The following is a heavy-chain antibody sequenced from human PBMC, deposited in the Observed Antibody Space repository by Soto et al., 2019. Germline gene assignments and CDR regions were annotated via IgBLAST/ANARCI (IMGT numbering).Heavy chain of an antibody. CDR1: GGTFGSYA. CDR3: ARSQGSSTSLEIYDYYYYGMDV. Sequence: QVQLVQSGAEVKKPGSSVKVSCKASGGTFGSYAISWVRQAPGQGLEWMGGIIPIPGTANYAQKFQGRVTIAADESTSTASMALSSLRSEDTAVYYCARSQGSSTSLEIYDYYYYGMDVWGQGTTVTVSS. D-gene: IGHD2-2*01. CDR2: IIPIPGTA. J-gene: IGHJ6*02. V-gene: IGHV1-69*01.